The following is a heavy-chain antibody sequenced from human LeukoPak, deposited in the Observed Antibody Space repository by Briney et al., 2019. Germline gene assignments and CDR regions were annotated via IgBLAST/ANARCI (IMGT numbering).Heavy chain of an antibody. CDR1: GFTFSDYY. J-gene: IGHJ4*02. CDR3: ARSTRGSGSYYQAY. CDR2: ISSSGSTI. V-gene: IGHV3-11*01. D-gene: IGHD3-10*01. Sequence: GGSLRLSCAASGFTFSDYYMSWIRQVPGKGLEWVSYISSSGSTIYYADSVKGRFTISRDNAKDSLSLQMNSLRADDTAVYYCARSTRGSGSYYQAYWGQGTLVTVSS.